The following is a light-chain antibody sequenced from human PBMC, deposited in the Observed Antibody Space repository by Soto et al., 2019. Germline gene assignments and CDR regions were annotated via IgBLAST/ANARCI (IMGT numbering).Light chain of an antibody. CDR3: QQYGSSGT. CDR2: AAS. V-gene: IGKV3-20*01. Sequence: EIVLTQSPGTLSLSPGDRASLSCRASQTITSSFLAWYQQKPGQAPRLLISAASSRATGIPDRFSGSGSETDFTLTISRLEPEDFAVYYCQQYGSSGTFGQGTKVDIK. CDR1: QTITSSF. J-gene: IGKJ1*01.